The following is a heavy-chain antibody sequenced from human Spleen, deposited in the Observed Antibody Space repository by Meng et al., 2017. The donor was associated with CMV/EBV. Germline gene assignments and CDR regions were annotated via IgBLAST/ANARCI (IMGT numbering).Heavy chain of an antibody. CDR3: ARVYSSSSAYFDY. Sequence: GSGGSISSSNWWSGVRQPPGKGLEWIGEIYHSGSTNYNPSLKSRVTISVDKSKNQFSLKLSSVTAADTAVYYCARVYSSSSAYFDYWGQGTLVTVSS. CDR2: IYHSGST. V-gene: IGHV4-4*02. J-gene: IGHJ4*02. D-gene: IGHD6-6*01. CDR1: GGSISSSNW.